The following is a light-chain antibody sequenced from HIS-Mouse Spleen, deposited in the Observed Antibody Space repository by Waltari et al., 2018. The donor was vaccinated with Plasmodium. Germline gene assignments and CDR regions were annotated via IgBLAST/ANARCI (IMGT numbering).Light chain of an antibody. CDR3: AAWDDSLSGWV. J-gene: IGLJ3*02. CDR2: RHN. V-gene: IGLV1-47*01. CDR1: SSNIGSNY. Sequence: QSVLTQPPSASGTPGQRVTISCSGSSSNIGSNYVYWYQQLPGTARKLLIYRHNQRPSGVPDRFSGSKSGTSGSLAISGLRSEDEADYYCAAWDDSLSGWVFGGGTKLTVL.